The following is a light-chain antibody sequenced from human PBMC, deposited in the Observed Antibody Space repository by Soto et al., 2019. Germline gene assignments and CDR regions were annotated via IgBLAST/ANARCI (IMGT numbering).Light chain of an antibody. CDR3: QQRSNWPPVLT. J-gene: IGKJ4*01. CDR2: GAS. CDR1: QSVSSH. V-gene: IGKV3-11*01. Sequence: IVLTQSPASLSLSPGERATLSCRASQSVSSHLAWFQQRPGQAPRILIYGASNRATGIPARFGGSGSGTNFTLTISCLEPEDFAVYYCQQRSNWPPVLTFGGGTKVEIK.